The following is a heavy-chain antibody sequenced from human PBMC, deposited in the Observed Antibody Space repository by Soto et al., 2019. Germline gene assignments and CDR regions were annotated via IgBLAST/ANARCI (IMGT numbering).Heavy chain of an antibody. CDR2: ISWNSGSI. V-gene: IGHV3-9*01. D-gene: IGHD4-4*01. CDR1: GFTFDDYA. Sequence: GGSLRLSCAASGFTFDDYAMHWVRQAPGKGLEWVSGISWNSGSIGYADSVKGRFTISRDNAKNSLYLQMNSLRAEDTALYYCAKGYLHDYSSWFDPWGQGTLVTVSS. J-gene: IGHJ5*02. CDR3: AKGYLHDYSSWFDP.